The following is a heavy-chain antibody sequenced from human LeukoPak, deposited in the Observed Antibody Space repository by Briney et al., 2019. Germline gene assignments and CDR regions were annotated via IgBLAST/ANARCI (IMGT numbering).Heavy chain of an antibody. D-gene: IGHD2-8*02. J-gene: IGHJ2*01. V-gene: IGHV1-18*01. Sequence: ASVKVSCKVSGYTLTELSMHWVRQAPGKGLEWMGWISPYNANTKYAQKFQGRVTMTTDTSTSTAYMELRSLRSDDTAMYYCSREGEGEDGTGHHNWYFDLWGRGTLVTVSS. CDR1: GYTLTELS. CDR3: SREGEGEDGTGHHNWYFDL. CDR2: ISPYNANT.